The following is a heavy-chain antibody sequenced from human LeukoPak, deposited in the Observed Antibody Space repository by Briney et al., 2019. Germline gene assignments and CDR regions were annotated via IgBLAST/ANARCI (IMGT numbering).Heavy chain of an antibody. V-gene: IGHV3-30*03. Sequence: GGSLRLSCAASGLTFDDSAMHWVRQPPGKGLEWVALISSDGNDKLYGDSVKGRFTISRDDSKSTLYLQMNSLRAEDTAVYYCTTKVIRGNSGDDYDDWGQGTLVTVSS. D-gene: IGHD5-12*01. J-gene: IGHJ4*02. CDR2: ISSDGNDK. CDR3: TTKVIRGNSGDDYDD. CDR1: GLTFDDSA.